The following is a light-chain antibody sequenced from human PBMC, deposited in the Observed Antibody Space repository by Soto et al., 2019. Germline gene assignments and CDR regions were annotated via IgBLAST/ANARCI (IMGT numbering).Light chain of an antibody. V-gene: IGKV3-20*01. Sequence: EIGLTQSPGTLSLSPGERATLPCRASQSVSSSYLAWYQQKPGQAPRLLIYGASSRATGIPDRFSGSGSGTDFTLTISRLEPEDFAVYYCQQYGSSLTWTFGQGTKVEIK. CDR2: GAS. CDR1: QSVSSSY. CDR3: QQYGSSLTWT. J-gene: IGKJ1*01.